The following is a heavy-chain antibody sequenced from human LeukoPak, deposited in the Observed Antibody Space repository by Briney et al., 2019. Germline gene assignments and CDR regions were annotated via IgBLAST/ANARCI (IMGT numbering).Heavy chain of an antibody. Sequence: GGSLRLSCAASGFTFNSYCMHWVRQPPGKGLEWVAFILYGGSNNYYVDSEKGRFTISRDNSKNTLFLQMKSLRAEDTAVYYCAKDRSSSWAFDYWGQGTLVTVSS. CDR1: GFTFNSYC. CDR3: AKDRSSSWAFDY. V-gene: IGHV3-30*18. CDR2: ILYGGSNN. D-gene: IGHD6-13*01. J-gene: IGHJ4*02.